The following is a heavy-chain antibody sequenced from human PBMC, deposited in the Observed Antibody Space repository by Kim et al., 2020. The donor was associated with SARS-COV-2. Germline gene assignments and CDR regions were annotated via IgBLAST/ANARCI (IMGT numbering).Heavy chain of an antibody. D-gene: IGHD2-2*01. Sequence: VKGRFTISRDNAKNSLYLQMNSLRAEDTAVYYCAREEGIVVVPAATMDVWGQGTTVTVSS. V-gene: IGHV3-21*01. J-gene: IGHJ6*02. CDR3: AREEGIVVVPAATMDV.